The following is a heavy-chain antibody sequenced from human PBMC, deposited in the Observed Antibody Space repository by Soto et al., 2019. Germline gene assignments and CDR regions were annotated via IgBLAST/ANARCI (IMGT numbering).Heavy chain of an antibody. J-gene: IGHJ4*02. Sequence: EVQLVESGGGLVQPGGSLRLSCAASGFIFGSYSMNWVRQAPGKGLEWVSYISSSGSTIYYADSVKGRFTISRDNAKNSLYLQMNSLRAEDTTVYYCARDRGYSVNFDYWGQGTLVTVSS. V-gene: IGHV3-48*04. CDR1: GFIFGSYS. CDR3: ARDRGYSVNFDY. CDR2: ISSSGSTI. D-gene: IGHD5-12*01.